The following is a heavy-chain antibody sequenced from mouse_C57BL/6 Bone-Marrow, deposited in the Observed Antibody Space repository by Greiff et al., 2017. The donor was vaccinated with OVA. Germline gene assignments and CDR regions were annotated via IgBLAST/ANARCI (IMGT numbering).Heavy chain of an antibody. CDR1: GFSLSTSGMG. Sequence: QVTLKVSGPGILQPSQTLSLTCSFSGFSLSTSGMGVGWLRPPSGQGLEWLVHSWWDDDKYYNTALKSRPTFSKDTSKNPVFLKIAYVDTADTATYYCARLMVLRFSYWGQGTLVTVSA. CDR3: ARLMVLRFSY. D-gene: IGHD1-1*01. V-gene: IGHV8-8*01. J-gene: IGHJ3*01. CDR2: SWWDDDK.